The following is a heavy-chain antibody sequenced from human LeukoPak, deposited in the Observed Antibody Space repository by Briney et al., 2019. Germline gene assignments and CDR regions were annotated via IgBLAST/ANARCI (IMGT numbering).Heavy chain of an antibody. CDR2: INHSGST. J-gene: IGHJ3*02. CDR3: ARNPHYYDSSDYDAFDM. Sequence: KPSETPSLTCAVYGGSFSGYYWSWIRQPPGEGLEWSGEINHSGSTNYNPSLKSRVTISVDTSKNQFSLKLSSVTAADTAVYYCARNPHYYDSSDYDAFDMWVQGTMVTVSS. V-gene: IGHV4-34*01. CDR1: GGSFSGYY. D-gene: IGHD3-22*01.